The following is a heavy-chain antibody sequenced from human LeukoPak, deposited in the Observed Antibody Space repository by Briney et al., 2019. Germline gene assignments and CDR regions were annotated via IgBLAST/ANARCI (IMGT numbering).Heavy chain of an antibody. CDR2: INHSGST. CDR1: GGSFSGYY. J-gene: IGHJ4*02. CDR3: ASSNWAWVVVA. Sequence: SETLSLTCAVYGGSFSGYYWSWIRQPPGKGLEWIGEINHSGSTNYNPSLKSRVTISVVTFKNQFSLKLSSVTAADTAVYYCASSNWAWVVVAWGQGTLVTVSA. D-gene: IGHD2-21*01. V-gene: IGHV4-34*01.